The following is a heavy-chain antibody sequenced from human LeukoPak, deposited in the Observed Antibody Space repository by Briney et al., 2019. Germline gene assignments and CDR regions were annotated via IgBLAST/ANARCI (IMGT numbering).Heavy chain of an antibody. CDR2: IKSKTDGGTT. CDR1: GFTFSNAW. CDR3: AGSYDSSGYYYYIDY. J-gene: IGHJ4*02. V-gene: IGHV3-15*01. D-gene: IGHD3-22*01. Sequence: GGSLRLSCAASGFTFSNAWMIWVRQAPGKGLEWVGRIKSKTDGGTTDFAAPVKGRFSISRDDSKNTLYLQMNSLKTEDTAVYYCAGSYDSSGYYYYIDYWGQGTLVTVSS.